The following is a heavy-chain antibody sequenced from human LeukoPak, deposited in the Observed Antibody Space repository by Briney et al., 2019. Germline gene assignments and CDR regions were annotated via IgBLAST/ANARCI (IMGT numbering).Heavy chain of an antibody. CDR1: GFTFSSYS. D-gene: IGHD3-16*02. Sequence: GGSLRLPCAASGFTFSSYSMNWVRQAPGKGLEWVSSISSSSSYIYYADSVKGRFTISRDNAKNSLYLQMNSLRAEDTAVYYCARGSDFVWGSYRPYFDYWGQGTLVTVSS. J-gene: IGHJ4*02. V-gene: IGHV3-21*01. CDR2: ISSSSSYI. CDR3: ARGSDFVWGSYRPYFDY.